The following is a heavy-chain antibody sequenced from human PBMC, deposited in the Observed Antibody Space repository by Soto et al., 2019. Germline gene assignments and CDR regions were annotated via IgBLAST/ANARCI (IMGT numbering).Heavy chain of an antibody. J-gene: IGHJ6*02. D-gene: IGHD3-3*01. CDR3: AKDQGFWSGYHYYGMDV. Sequence: GGSLRLSCAASGFTFSSYAMSWVRQAPGKGLEWVSAISGSGGSTYYADSVKGRFTISRDNSKNTLYLQMNSLRAEDTAVYYCAKDQGFWSGYHYYGMDVWGQGTTVTVSS. CDR2: ISGSGGST. V-gene: IGHV3-23*01. CDR1: GFTFSSYA.